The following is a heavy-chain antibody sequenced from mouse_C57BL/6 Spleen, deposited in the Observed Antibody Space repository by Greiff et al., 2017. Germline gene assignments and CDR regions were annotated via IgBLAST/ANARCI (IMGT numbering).Heavy chain of an antibody. CDR3: AREGTREAMDY. Sequence: VQVVQSGAELARPGASVKLSCTASGYTFTSYVISWVKQTTGPGLAWIGEIYAGSGNTYYNEKVKGKATLTADKSTSPAYRELRSLTSEDSAVYYWAREGTREAMDYWGQGTSVTVSS. V-gene: IGHV1-81*01. D-gene: IGHD3-3*01. J-gene: IGHJ4*01. CDR1: GYTFTSYV. CDR2: IYAGSGNT.